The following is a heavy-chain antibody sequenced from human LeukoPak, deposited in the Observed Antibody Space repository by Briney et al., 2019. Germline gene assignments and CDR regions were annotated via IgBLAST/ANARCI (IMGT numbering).Heavy chain of an antibody. CDR1: GGSFSGYY. D-gene: IGHD3-22*01. V-gene: IGHV4-34*01. Sequence: DPSETLSLTCAVYGGSFSGYYWSWIRQPPGKGLEWIGEINHSGSTNYNPSLKSRVTISVDTSKNQFSLKLSSVTAADTAVFYCARGPPTVYGGNGFYYVFDYWGQGTLVTVSS. CDR3: ARGPPTVYGGNGFYYVFDY. CDR2: INHSGST. J-gene: IGHJ4*02.